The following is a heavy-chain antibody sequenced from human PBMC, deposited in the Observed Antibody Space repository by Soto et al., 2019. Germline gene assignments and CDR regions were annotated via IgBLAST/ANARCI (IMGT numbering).Heavy chain of an antibody. D-gene: IGHD2-2*01. V-gene: IGHV3-21*01. CDR2: ISSSSSYI. CDR1: GFTFSSYS. J-gene: IGHJ5*02. Sequence: EVQLVESGGGLVKPGGSLRLSCAASGFTFSSYSMNWVRQAPGKGLEWVSSISSSSSYIYYADSVKGRFTISRDNAKNSLYLQMNCLRAVDTAVYYCARDFTHIVVPAAPKNWFDPYGKGTLVNV. CDR3: ARDFTHIVVPAAPKNWFDP.